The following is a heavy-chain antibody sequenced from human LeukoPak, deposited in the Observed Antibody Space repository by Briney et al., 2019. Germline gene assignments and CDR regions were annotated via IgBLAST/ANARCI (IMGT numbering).Heavy chain of an antibody. Sequence: SETLSLTCTVSGASISSYSWCWIRQPAGKGLEWIGRIYSSGSTNYSPSLKSRVTMSADTSKNHFSLKLSSVTAADTAVYYCARDPAPDAFDIWGQGTMVTVSS. V-gene: IGHV4-4*07. CDR3: ARDPAPDAFDI. CDR2: IYSSGST. CDR1: GASISSYS. J-gene: IGHJ3*02.